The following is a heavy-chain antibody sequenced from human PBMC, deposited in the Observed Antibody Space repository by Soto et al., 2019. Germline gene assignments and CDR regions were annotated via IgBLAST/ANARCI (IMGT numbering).Heavy chain of an antibody. J-gene: IGHJ3*02. V-gene: IGHV3-74*01. Sequence: EVQLVESGGGLVEPGGSLRLSCAASGFTFSNYWMHWVRQAPGKGLVWVSRVKSDGSTTDYADSVKGRFTIYRDNAKNTLYLQMNRLRAEDTAVYYCIRCYNYAFDIWGQGTMVTVSS. CDR2: VKSDGSTT. D-gene: IGHD2-15*01. CDR3: IRCYNYAFDI. CDR1: GFTFSNYW.